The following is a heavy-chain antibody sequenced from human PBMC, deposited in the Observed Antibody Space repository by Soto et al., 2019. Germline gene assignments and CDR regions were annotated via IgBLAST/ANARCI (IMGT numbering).Heavy chain of an antibody. D-gene: IGHD4-4*01. Sequence: ASVKVSCKASDYTFNDYGISWVRQAPGQGLEWMGWINAYNGNTNYAQKLQDRVTMTTDTSTSTAYMEVRSLRSDDTAVYYCARGYGNYPHYYFGMDVWGQGTTVTVSS. CDR3: ARGYGNYPHYYFGMDV. CDR2: INAYNGNT. V-gene: IGHV1-18*04. CDR1: DYTFNDYG. J-gene: IGHJ6*02.